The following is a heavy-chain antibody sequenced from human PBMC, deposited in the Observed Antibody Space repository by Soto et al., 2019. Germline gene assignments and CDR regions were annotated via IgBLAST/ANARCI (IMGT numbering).Heavy chain of an antibody. J-gene: IGHJ4*02. CDR2: INNDGSTT. V-gene: IGHV3-74*01. CDR3: AGVARGAWGVFDH. D-gene: IGHD3-16*01. CDR1: GFTLSTYW. Sequence: EVQLVESGGGLVQPGGSLRLSCAASGFTLSTYWMHWVRQAPGKGLVWVSRINNDGSTTNYADAVKGRFTISRDNAKNTLYLQMNSLTAEDTAVYYCAGVARGAWGVFDHWGQGTLVTVSS.